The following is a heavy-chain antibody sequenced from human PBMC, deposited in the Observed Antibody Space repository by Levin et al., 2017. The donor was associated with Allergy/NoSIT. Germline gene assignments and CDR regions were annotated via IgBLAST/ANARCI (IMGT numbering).Heavy chain of an antibody. CDR3: AKGGERYGDYGDYFDY. J-gene: IGHJ4*02. CDR2: ISYDGSNK. V-gene: IGHV3-30*18. Sequence: GGSLRLSCAASGFTFSSYGMHWVRQAPGKGLEWVAVISYDGSNKYYADSVKGRFTISRDNSKNTLYLQMNSLRAEDTAVYYCAKGGERYGDYGDYFDYWGQGTLVTVSS. CDR1: GFTFSSYG. D-gene: IGHD4-17*01.